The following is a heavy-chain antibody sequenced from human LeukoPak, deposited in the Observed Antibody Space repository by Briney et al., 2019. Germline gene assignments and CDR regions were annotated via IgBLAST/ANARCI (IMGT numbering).Heavy chain of an antibody. CDR1: GFTFSNYA. J-gene: IGHJ6*03. D-gene: IGHD6-13*01. V-gene: IGHV4-59*01. CDR3: ARGSPYYYYYMDV. Sequence: GSLTLSCTASGFTFSNYAMNWVRQAPGKGLEWIGYIYYSGSTNYNPSLKSRVTISVDTSKNQFSLKLSSVTAADTAVYYCARGSPYYYYYMDVWGKGTTVTVSS. CDR2: IYYSGST.